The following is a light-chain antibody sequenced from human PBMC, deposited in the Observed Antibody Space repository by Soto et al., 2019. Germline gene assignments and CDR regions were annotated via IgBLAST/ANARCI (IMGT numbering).Light chain of an antibody. CDR2: DAS. Sequence: DIQMTQSPSSLSAFVGDRVTITCRASLTISSYLNWYQQKSGKAPKLLIYDASSLESGVPSRFSGSGSATEFTLTISSLQPDDFATYYCQQSGTFGQGTKVDIK. V-gene: IGKV1-39*01. CDR1: LTISSY. CDR3: QQSGT. J-gene: IGKJ1*01.